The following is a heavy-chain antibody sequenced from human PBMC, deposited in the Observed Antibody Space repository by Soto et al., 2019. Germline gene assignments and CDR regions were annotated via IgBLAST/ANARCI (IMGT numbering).Heavy chain of an antibody. Sequence: VQRREPGQDWVNPEQTFSPPGMDLVGPSTGGGSYWVGFRKPQGKGLEWIGYIYYSGSTYYNPSLKSRVTISVDTSKNQFSLKLSSVTAADTAVYYCARERPDGSRLDPWGQGTLVTVSS. CDR1: VGPSTGGGSY. V-gene: IGHV4-30-4*01. D-gene: IGHD6-13*01. CDR3: ARERPDGSRLDP. J-gene: IGHJ5*02. CDR2: IYYSGST.